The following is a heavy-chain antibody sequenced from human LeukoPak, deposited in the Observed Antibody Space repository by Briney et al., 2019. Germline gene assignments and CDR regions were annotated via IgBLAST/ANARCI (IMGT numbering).Heavy chain of an antibody. V-gene: IGHV4-39*01. J-gene: IGHJ4*02. CDR3: ARKKLAARGYFDF. Sequence: PSETLSLTCTVSGDSISNSGYYWDWIRQSPGKGLEWIGSINHSGTTYYEPSLKSRVTISVDASKNQFPLKLSSVTAADTTIYYCARKKLAARGYFDFWGRGIPVTVSS. CDR2: INHSGTT. CDR1: GDSISNSGYY. D-gene: IGHD6-13*01.